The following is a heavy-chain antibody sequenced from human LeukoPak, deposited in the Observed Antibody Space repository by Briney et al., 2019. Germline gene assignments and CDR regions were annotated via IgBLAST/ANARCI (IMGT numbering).Heavy chain of an antibody. J-gene: IGHJ4*02. CDR1: GFTFSSYA. CDR3: AKDGDSSGAVGY. CDR2: ISGSGGST. Sequence: GGSLRLSCAASGFTFSSYAMSWVRQAPGKGLEWVSGISGSGGSTYYADSVKGRFTISRDNSKNTLYLQMNNLRAEDTAVYYCAKDGDSSGAVGYWGQGTLVTVSS. V-gene: IGHV3-23*01. D-gene: IGHD3-22*01.